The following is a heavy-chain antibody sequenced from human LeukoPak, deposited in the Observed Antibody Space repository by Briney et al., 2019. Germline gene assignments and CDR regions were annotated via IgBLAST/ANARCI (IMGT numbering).Heavy chain of an antibody. V-gene: IGHV3-13*01. Sequence: GGSLRLSCAASGFTFSSHDMHWVRQATGKGLEWVSAIGTAGDTYYPGSVKGRFTISRENAKNSLYLQMNSLRAGDTAVYYCARAPMVRGATRNWYFDLWGRGTLVTVSS. J-gene: IGHJ2*01. D-gene: IGHD3-10*01. CDR2: IGTAGDT. CDR3: ARAPMVRGATRNWYFDL. CDR1: GFTFSSHD.